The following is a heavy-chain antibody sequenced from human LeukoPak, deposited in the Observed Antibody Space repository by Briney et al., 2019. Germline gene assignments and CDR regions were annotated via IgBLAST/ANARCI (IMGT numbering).Heavy chain of an antibody. CDR3: AKDIRFLEWLHPRAFDI. CDR1: GFTFSSYW. CDR2: INSDGSST. D-gene: IGHD3-3*01. Sequence: GGSLRLSCAASGFTFSSYWMHWVRQAPGKGLVWVSRINSDGSSTSYADSVKGRFTISRDNAKNTLYLQMNSLRAEDTAVYYCAKDIRFLEWLHPRAFDIWGQGTMVTVSS. V-gene: IGHV3-74*01. J-gene: IGHJ3*02.